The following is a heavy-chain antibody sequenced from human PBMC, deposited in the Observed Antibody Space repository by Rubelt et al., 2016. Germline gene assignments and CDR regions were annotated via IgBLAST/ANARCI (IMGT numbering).Heavy chain of an antibody. V-gene: IGHV3-7*01. Sequence: EVQLVQSGGGLVQPGGSLRLSCAASGFTFSSYWMSWVRQAPGKGLEWVANIKQDGSKKDYLDSVKGRFTISRDNAKNSLYLQMTSRRVGDTDLYYCARDPQYYGSGSSYYGMDVWGQGTTVTVSS. J-gene: IGHJ6*02. CDR2: IKQDGSKK. D-gene: IGHD3-10*01. CDR3: ARDPQYYGSGSSYYGMDV. CDR1: GFTFSSYW.